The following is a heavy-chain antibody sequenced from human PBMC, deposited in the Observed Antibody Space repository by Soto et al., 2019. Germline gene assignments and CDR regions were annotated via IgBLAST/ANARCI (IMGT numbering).Heavy chain of an antibody. CDR1: GYSFTSYW. J-gene: IGHJ4*02. CDR2: IYPGDSDT. Sequence: PGESLKISCKGSGYSFTSYWIGWVRQMPGKGLEWMGIIYPGDSDTRYSPSFQGQVTISADKSISTAYLQWSSLKASDTAMYYCARAYCSSTSCYGLPGYWGQGTLVTVSS. D-gene: IGHD2-2*01. V-gene: IGHV5-51*01. CDR3: ARAYCSSTSCYGLPGY.